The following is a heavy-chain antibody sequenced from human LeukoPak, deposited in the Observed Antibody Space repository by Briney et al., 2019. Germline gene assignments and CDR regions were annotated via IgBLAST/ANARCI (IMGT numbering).Heavy chain of an antibody. Sequence: GGSLRLSCAASGFIFSSNSMHWVRQGPGKGLEWVSSISSSSSYIYYADSVKGRFTISRDNAKNSLYLQMNSLIAEDTTVYYSARDMVRGVIKYYYYYGIDVWGQGTTVTVSS. V-gene: IGHV3-21*01. CDR3: ARDMVRGVIKYYYYYGIDV. J-gene: IGHJ6*02. D-gene: IGHD3-10*01. CDR2: ISSSSSYI. CDR1: GFIFSSNS.